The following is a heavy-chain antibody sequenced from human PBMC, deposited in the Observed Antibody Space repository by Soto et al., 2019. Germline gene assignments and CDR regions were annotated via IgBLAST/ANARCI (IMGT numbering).Heavy chain of an antibody. J-gene: IGHJ6*03. CDR3: GMFPYGWGSYYNLQARPDYNTYMDV. V-gene: IGHV4-59*08. D-gene: IGHD3-10*01. CDR2: IYYSGST. Sequence: PSETLSLTCTVSGGPISSYYWSWIRQPPGKGLEWIGYIYYSGSTNYNPSLKSRVTISVDTSKNQFSLKLSSVTAADTAVYYCGMFPYGWGSYYNLQARPDYNTYMDVWGKGTTVTVS. CDR1: GGPISSYY.